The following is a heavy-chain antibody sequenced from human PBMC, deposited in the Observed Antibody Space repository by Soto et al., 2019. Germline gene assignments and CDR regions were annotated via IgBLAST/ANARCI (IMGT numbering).Heavy chain of an antibody. CDR1: GGSISSYY. J-gene: IGHJ5*02. V-gene: IGHV4-59*01. D-gene: IGHD6-6*01. CDR3: ARDRVYSSSSHWFDP. CDR2: IYYSGST. Sequence: SETLSLTCTVSGGSISSYYWSWIRQPPGKGLEWIGYIYYSGSTNYNPSLKSRVTISVDTSKNQFSLKLSSVTAADTAVYYCARDRVYSSSSHWFDPWGQGTLVNVS.